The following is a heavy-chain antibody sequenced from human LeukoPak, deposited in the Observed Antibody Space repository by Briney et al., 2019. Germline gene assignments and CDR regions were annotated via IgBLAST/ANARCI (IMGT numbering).Heavy chain of an antibody. V-gene: IGHV4-59*01. CDR2: IYYSGST. J-gene: IGHJ5*02. CDR3: AGGGLRPGFWSGPNWFDP. Sequence: SETLSLTCTVSGGSISSYYWSWIRQPPGKGLEWIGYIYYSGSTNYNPSLKSRVTISVDTSKNQFSLKLSSVTAADTAVYYCAGGGLRPGFWSGPNWFDPWGQGTLVTVSS. D-gene: IGHD3-3*01. CDR1: GGSISSYY.